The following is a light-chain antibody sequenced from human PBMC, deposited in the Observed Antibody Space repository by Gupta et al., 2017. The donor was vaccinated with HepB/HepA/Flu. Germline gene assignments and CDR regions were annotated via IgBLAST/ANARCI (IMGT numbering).Light chain of an antibody. CDR1: SSDVGSYNL. CDR3: CSYAGRGV. V-gene: IGLV2-23*02. CDR2: EVS. Sequence: QSALTQPASVSGPPGQSTTISCTGTSSDVGSYNLVSWYQQHPGKAPKPMIYEVSKRPSGVSNRFSGSKSGNTASLTIYGRQAEDEADEYCCSYAGRGVFGTGTKVTVL. J-gene: IGLJ1*01.